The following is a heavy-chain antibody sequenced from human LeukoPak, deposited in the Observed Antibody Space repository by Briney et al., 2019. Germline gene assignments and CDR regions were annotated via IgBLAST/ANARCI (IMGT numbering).Heavy chain of an antibody. CDR3: ARGQPSGSVDY. V-gene: IGHV4-30-4*01. D-gene: IGHD3-10*01. Sequence: PSETLSLTCTVPGGSISSGDYYWSWIRQPPGKGLEWIGYIYYSGSTYYNPSLKSRVTISVDTSKNQFSLKLSSVTAADTAVYYCARGQPSGSVDYWGQGTLVTVSS. CDR1: GGSISSGDYY. J-gene: IGHJ4*02. CDR2: IYYSGST.